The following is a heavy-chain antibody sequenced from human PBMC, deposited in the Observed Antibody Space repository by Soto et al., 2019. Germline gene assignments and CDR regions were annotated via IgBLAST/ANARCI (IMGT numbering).Heavy chain of an antibody. J-gene: IGHJ3*02. V-gene: IGHV1-18*01. D-gene: IGHD2-15*01. CDR3: ARDHRGGTDAFDI. CDR2: ISAYNVNT. CDR1: GYTFTSFG. Sequence: QVQLVQSGAEVKKPGASVKVSCKTSGYTFTSFGISWVRQAPGQGLEWMGWISAYNVNTNYAENLPGRVTMTTDTSTSTAYMELRSLRSDDTAVYYCARDHRGGTDAFDIWGQGTMVTVSS.